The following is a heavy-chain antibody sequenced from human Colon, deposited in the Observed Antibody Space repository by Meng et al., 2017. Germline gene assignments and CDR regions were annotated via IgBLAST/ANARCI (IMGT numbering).Heavy chain of an antibody. CDR2: VYYTGGP. J-gene: IGHJ5*02. CDR1: GASITSYY. V-gene: IGHV4-59*12. Sequence: SRPGLVKPPETLSLTCTVSGASITSYYWSWIRQSPGKGLEWLGHVYYTGGPTYNPSLKSRLTLSVDMSKNQFSLNLSSVTAADTAVYYCAAHCSTTTCYQGGVSFDPWGQGTLVTVSS. D-gene: IGHD2-2*01. CDR3: AAHCSTTTCYQGGVSFDP.